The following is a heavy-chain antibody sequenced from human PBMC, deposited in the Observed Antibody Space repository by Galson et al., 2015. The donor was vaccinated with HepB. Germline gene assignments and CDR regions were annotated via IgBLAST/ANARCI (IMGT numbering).Heavy chain of an antibody. V-gene: IGHV3-73*01. J-gene: IGHJ5*02. CDR1: GFTFSGST. Sequence: SCAGSGFTFSGSTIHWVRQTSGKGLEWVGRIETKGSNYATAYVASVKGRFTISRDDSKNTANLQMNSLKTEDTAVYYCTRAESSGYQGFDPWGQGTLVTVSS. D-gene: IGHD3-22*01. CDR3: TRAESSGYQGFDP. CDR2: IETKGSNYAT.